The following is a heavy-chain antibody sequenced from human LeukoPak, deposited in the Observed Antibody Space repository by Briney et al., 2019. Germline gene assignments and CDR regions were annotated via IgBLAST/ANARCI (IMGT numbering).Heavy chain of an antibody. D-gene: IGHD7-27*01. CDR1: GGSFSGYY. CDR3: ARGRNWGLYYYYYYMDV. V-gene: IGHV4-34*01. CDR2: INHSGST. Sequence: PSETLSLTCAVYGGSFSGYYWSWIRQPPGKGLEWIGEINHSGSTNYNPSLKSRVTISVDTSKNQFSLKLSSVTAADTAVYYCARGRNWGLYYYYYYMDVWGKGTTVTVSS. J-gene: IGHJ6*03.